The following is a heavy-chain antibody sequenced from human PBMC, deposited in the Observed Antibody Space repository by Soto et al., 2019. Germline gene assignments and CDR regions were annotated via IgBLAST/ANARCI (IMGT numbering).Heavy chain of an antibody. J-gene: IGHJ5*02. D-gene: IGHD2-2*01. CDR2: IFHGGST. CDR3: ARGRVVVPAAVMFNCLDH. V-gene: IGHV4-30-2*01. Sequence: TLSLTFSISGASITWGGYSWNWIRQPPGKGLEWIGYIFHGGSTYYNPSLRSRVTISVDRSRTQFSLKMSSVTAADTAVYYCARGRVVVPAAVMFNCLDHWGQGALVTVSS. CDR1: GASITWGGYS.